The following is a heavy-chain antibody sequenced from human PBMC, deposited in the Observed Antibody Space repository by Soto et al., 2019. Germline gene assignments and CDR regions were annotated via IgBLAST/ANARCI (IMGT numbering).Heavy chain of an antibody. V-gene: IGHV4-31*03. Sequence: SETLSLTCTVSGGSVTSGDYYWSWIRQPPGKGLEWIGYIYYSGSTYYNPSLQPRVTISVDTSKNQFSLKLSSVTAADTAMYYCARGSFSSSSSWFDPWGQGTLVTVSS. D-gene: IGHD6-6*01. CDR2: IYYSGST. CDR1: GGSVTSGDYY. J-gene: IGHJ5*02. CDR3: ARGSFSSSSSWFDP.